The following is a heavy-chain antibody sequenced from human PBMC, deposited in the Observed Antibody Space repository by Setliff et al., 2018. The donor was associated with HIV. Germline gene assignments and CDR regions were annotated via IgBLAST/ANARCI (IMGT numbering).Heavy chain of an antibody. D-gene: IGHD3-10*01. CDR3: VRDLLWAFDM. CDR1: GFTFGDYA. Sequence: GGSLRLSCTASGFTFGDYAMSWVRQAPGKGLEWVGFIRSKAYGGTTEYAASVKGRFTISRDDSKSIAYLQMNSLKTEDTAVYYCVRDLLWAFDMWGPGTMVTVS. CDR2: IRSKAYGGTT. J-gene: IGHJ3*02. V-gene: IGHV3-49*04.